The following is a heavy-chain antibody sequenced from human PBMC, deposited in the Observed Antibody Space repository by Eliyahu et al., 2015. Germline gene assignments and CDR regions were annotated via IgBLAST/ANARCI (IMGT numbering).Heavy chain of an antibody. CDR3: ARDLGAYKRAFDY. CDR1: GFTVSSNY. Sequence: EVQLVESGGGLIQPGGSLRLSCAAXGFTVSSNYMSWVRQAPGKGLEWLSVMYNGGATYYADSVKGRFTISRDNSKNTLYLQMNSLRADDTAVYYCARDLGAYKRAFDYWGQGTLVTVSS. V-gene: IGHV3-53*01. D-gene: IGHD3-16*01. J-gene: IGHJ4*02. CDR2: MYNGGAT.